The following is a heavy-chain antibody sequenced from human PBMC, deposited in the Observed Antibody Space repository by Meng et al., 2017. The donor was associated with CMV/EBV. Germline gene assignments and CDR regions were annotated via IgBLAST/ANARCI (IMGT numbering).Heavy chain of an antibody. J-gene: IGHJ4*02. V-gene: IGHV3-30*02. D-gene: IGHD2-2*01. Sequence: GESLKISCAASGFTFSSYGMHWVRQAPGKGLEWVAFIRDDGSNKYYADSVKGRFTISRDNSKNTLYLQMNSLRAEDTAVYYCAKDKEGGPAAHFWGGFDYWGQGTLVTVSS. CDR2: IRDDGSNK. CDR3: AKDKEGGPAAHFWGGFDY. CDR1: GFTFSSYG.